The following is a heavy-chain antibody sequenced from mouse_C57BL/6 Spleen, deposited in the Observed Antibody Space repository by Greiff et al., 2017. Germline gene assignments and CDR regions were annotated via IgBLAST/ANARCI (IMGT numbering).Heavy chain of an antibody. Sequence: QVQLQQSGAELVRPGASVTLSCKASGYTFTDYEMHWVKQTPVHGLDWIGAIDPETGGTAYNQKFKGKAILTADKSSSTAYMELRSLTSEDSAVYYCTNYGSSYGDYFDYWGQGTTLTVSS. J-gene: IGHJ2*01. CDR1: GYTFTDYE. D-gene: IGHD1-1*01. CDR3: TNYGSSYGDYFDY. CDR2: IDPETGGT. V-gene: IGHV1-15*01.